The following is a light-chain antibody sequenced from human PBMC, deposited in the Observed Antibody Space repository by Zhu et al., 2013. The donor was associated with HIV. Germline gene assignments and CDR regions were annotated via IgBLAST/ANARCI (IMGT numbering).Light chain of an antibody. J-gene: IGKJ2*01. CDR3: QQTYTSPYT. V-gene: IGKV1-5*03. CDR1: QSISSW. CDR2: KAS. Sequence: DMQMTQSPSTLSASVGDRVTITCRASQSISSWLAWYQQKPGKAPKLLIYKASSLESGVPPRFSGSGSGTDFTLTITSVQHEDVATYYCQQTYTSPYTFGQGTKLEI.